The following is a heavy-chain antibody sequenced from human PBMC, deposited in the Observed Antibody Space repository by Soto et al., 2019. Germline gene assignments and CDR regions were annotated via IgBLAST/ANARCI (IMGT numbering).Heavy chain of an antibody. CDR3: ARGDDYGDYYYYYYMDV. V-gene: IGHV3-21*01. D-gene: IGHD4-17*01. Sequence: EVQLVESGEGLVKPGGSLRLSCSASGFTFRSYSMNWVPQAPGKGLGWASSISSSSSYIYYADSVKGRFTISRDNAKNSLYLQMNSLRAEDTAVYYCARGDDYGDYYYYYYMDVWGKGTTVTVSS. CDR2: ISSSSSYI. J-gene: IGHJ6*03. CDR1: GFTFRSYS.